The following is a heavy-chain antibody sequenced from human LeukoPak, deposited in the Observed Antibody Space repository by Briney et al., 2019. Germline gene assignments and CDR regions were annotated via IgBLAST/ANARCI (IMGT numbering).Heavy chain of an antibody. D-gene: IGHD2-15*01. CDR1: GFTFGKYW. V-gene: IGHV3-21*01. CDR2: ISSSSSYI. CDR3: ARDGYSRRAFDI. J-gene: IGHJ3*02. Sequence: GGSLRLSCVASGFTFGKYWMSWVRQAPGKGLEWVSSISSSSSYIYYADSVKGRFTISRDNAKNSLYLQMNSLRAEDTAVYYCARDGYSRRAFDIWGQGTMVTVSS.